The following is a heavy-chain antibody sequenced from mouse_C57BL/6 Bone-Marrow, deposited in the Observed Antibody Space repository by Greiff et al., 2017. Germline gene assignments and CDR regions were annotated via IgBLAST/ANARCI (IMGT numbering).Heavy chain of an antibody. Sequence: EVQLQQSGPELVKPGASVKISCKASGYTFTDYYMNWVKQSHGKSLEWIGDINPNNGGTSYNQKFKGKATLTVDKSSSTAYMQLRSLTSEDAAVYYCARSLHICYLDYWGQGTTLTVSS. CDR1: GYTFTDYY. CDR3: ARSLHICYLDY. J-gene: IGHJ2*01. CDR2: INPNNGGT. V-gene: IGHV1-26*01.